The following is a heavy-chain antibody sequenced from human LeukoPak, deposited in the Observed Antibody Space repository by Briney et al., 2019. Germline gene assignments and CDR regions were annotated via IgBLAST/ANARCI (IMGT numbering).Heavy chain of an antibody. CDR3: ARGSSSWPYYFDY. CDR1: GYTFTNYA. V-gene: IGHV1-3*01. CDR2: INADNGNT. Sequence: ASVKFSCKTSGYTFTNYAIHWVRQAPGRRLEWMGWINADNGNTKYSQKFQGRVTITRDTSASTAYMELSSLRSEDTAVYYCARGSSSWPYYFDYWGQGTLVTVSS. J-gene: IGHJ4*02. D-gene: IGHD6-13*01.